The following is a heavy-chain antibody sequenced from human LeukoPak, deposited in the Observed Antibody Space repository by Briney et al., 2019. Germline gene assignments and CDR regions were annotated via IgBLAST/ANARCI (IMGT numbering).Heavy chain of an antibody. V-gene: IGHV4-34*01. CDR1: GGSFSGYY. CDR3: ARGIVLTRFLEWLPAPYYFDY. J-gene: IGHJ4*02. D-gene: IGHD3-3*01. Sequence: SETLSLTCAVYGGSFSGYYWSWIRQPPGKGLEWIGEINHSGSTNYNPSLKSRVTISVGTSKNQFSLKLSSVTAADTAVYYCARGIVLTRFLEWLPAPYYFDYWGQGTLVTVSS. CDR2: INHSGST.